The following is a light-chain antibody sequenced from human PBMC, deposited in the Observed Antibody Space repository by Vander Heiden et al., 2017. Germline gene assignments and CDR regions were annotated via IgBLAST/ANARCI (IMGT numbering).Light chain of an antibody. Sequence: SYELTQPPSLSVSPGQTARTTCSGDALPKQYAYWYQQKPGQAPVKVIYKDSERPSGIPERFSGSSSGTTVTLTISGVQAEDEADYYCQSADSSGTYWVFGGGTKLTVL. CDR3: QSADSSGTYWV. V-gene: IGLV3-25*03. J-gene: IGLJ3*02. CDR2: KDS. CDR1: ALPKQY.